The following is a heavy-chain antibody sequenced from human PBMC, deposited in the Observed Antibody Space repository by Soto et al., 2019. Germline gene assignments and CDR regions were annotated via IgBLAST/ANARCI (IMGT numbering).Heavy chain of an antibody. Sequence: EVQLVVSGGGLVQPGRSLRLSCAASGFTFDDNAMHWVRQCPGKGLEWVSGISWNSGTIAYADSVKGRFTISRDNAKNSLYLQMNSLRAEDTALYYCARDMYFITAAGGGIDDWGQGTLVTVSS. CDR2: ISWNSGTI. CDR1: GFTFDDNA. V-gene: IGHV3-9*01. D-gene: IGHD6-25*01. J-gene: IGHJ4*02. CDR3: ARDMYFITAAGGGIDD.